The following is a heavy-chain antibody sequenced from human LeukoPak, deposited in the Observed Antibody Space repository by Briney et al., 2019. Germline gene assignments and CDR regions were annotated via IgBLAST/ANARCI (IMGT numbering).Heavy chain of an antibody. CDR1: GGSISSYY. D-gene: IGHD2-2*01. CDR3: ARTQYCSSTSCYLDY. V-gene: IGHV4-59*08. CDR2: IYYSGST. Sequence: KPSETLSLTCTVSGGSISSYYWSWIRQPPGKGREWIGYIYYSGSTNYNPSLKSRVTISVDTSKNQFSLKLSSVTAADTAVYYCARTQYCSSTSCYLDYWGQGTLVTVSS. J-gene: IGHJ4*02.